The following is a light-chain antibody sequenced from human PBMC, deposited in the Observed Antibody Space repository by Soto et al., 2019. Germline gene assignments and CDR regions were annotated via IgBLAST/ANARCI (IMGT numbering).Light chain of an antibody. Sequence: QSVLNQPASVYDSPGQSITISCTGTSGDVGGSNFVSWYQQHPGKPPKLIIYDVANRPSGVSNRFSGSKSGSTASLIISRLQTEDEADYYCVSYTSSTTYVFGTGTKVTVL. CDR2: DVA. CDR1: SGDVGGSNF. CDR3: VSYTSSTTYV. V-gene: IGLV2-14*03. J-gene: IGLJ1*01.